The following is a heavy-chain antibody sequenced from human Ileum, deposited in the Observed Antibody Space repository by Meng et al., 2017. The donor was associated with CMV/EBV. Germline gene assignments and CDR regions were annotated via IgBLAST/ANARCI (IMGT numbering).Heavy chain of an antibody. J-gene: IGHJ6*02. CDR2: INQDGSET. V-gene: IGHV3-7*01. D-gene: IGHD4-17*01. CDR1: QFIFNNYW. Sequence: GGSLRLSCAASQFIFNNYWMSWVRQAPGKGLEWVANINQDGSETYYVDSVKGRFTISRDNAKNTLYLQMNSLRAEDTAVYYCARDGLHGVFGMDVWGQGTTVTVSS. CDR3: ARDGLHGVFGMDV.